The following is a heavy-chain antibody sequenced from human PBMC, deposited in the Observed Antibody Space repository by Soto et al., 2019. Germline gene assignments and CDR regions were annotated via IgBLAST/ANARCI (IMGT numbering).Heavy chain of an antibody. CDR3: TGSGVADMGN. D-gene: IGHD6-19*01. J-gene: IGHJ4*02. CDR1: GFTFSGSA. CDR2: IRSKANSYAT. V-gene: IGHV3-73*01. Sequence: GGSLRLFCAAPGFTFSGSAMHWVRQASGKGLEWVGRIRSKANSYATAYAASVKGRFTTSRDDSKNTAYLQMNSLKTEDTAVYYCTGSGVADMGNWGQGTLVTVSS.